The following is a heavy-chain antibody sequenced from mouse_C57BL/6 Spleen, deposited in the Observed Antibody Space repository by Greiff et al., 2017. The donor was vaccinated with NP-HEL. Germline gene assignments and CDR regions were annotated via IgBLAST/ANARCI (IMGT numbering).Heavy chain of an antibody. CDR2: IYPGDGDT. V-gene: IGHV1-82*01. Sequence: VQLQQSGPELVKPGASVKISCKASGYAFSSSWMNWVKQRPGKGLEWIGRIYPGDGDTNYNGKFKGKATLTADKSSSTAYMQLRSLTSEDSAVYFCAESLGRFDYWGQGTTLTVSS. D-gene: IGHD4-1*01. J-gene: IGHJ2*01. CDR1: GYAFSSSW. CDR3: AESLGRFDY.